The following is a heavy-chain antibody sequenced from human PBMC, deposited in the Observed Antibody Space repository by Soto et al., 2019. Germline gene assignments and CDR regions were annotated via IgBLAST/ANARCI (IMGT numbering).Heavy chain of an antibody. V-gene: IGHV3-21*01. CDR1: GFTFSSYS. D-gene: IGHD1-1*01. Sequence: PGGSLRLSCAASGFTFSSYSMNWVRQAPGKGLEWVSSISSSSSYIYYVDSVKGRFNISRDNAKNSLYLQMNSLRAEDTAVYYCARGSDELDYWGQGTLVTVSS. CDR3: ARGSDELDY. J-gene: IGHJ4*02. CDR2: ISSSSSYI.